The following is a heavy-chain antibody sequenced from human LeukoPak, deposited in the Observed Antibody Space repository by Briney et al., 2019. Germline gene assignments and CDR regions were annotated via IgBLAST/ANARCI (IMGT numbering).Heavy chain of an antibody. CDR2: INPSGGST. V-gene: IGHV1-46*01. D-gene: IGHD7-27*01. J-gene: IGHJ4*02. Sequence: ASVKVSCKASGYTFTSYYMHWVRQAPGQGLEWMGIINPSGGSTSYAQKFQGRVTMTRDTSTSTVYMELSRLRSDDTAVYYCARVGPGNWEIDYWGQGTLVTVSS. CDR1: GYTFTSYY. CDR3: ARVGPGNWEIDY.